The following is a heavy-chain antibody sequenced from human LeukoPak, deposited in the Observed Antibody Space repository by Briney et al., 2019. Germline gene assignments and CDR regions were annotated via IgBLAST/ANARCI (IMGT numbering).Heavy chain of an antibody. V-gene: IGHV3-21*01. Sequence: PGGSLRLSCAASGFTFSSCSMNWVRQAPGKGLEWVSSISSSSSYIYYADSVKGRFTISRDNAKNSLYLQMNSLRAEDTAVYYCARDRYYGSGSYINWFDPWGQGTLVTVSS. J-gene: IGHJ5*02. CDR2: ISSSSSYI. CDR1: GFTFSSCS. CDR3: ARDRYYGSGSYINWFDP. D-gene: IGHD3-10*01.